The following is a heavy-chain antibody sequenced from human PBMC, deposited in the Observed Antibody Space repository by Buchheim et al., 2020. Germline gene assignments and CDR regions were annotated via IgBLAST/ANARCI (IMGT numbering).Heavy chain of an antibody. CDR1: GFSFSSCW. D-gene: IGHD5-24*01. V-gene: IGHV3-74*02. J-gene: IGHJ4*02. CDR2: TNTDGTYT. CDR3: VSPGIRDGYDFDY. Sequence: EVQLVESGGDLIQPGGSLRLSCAASGFSFSSCWMHWVRQTPGKGLLWVSRTNTDGTYTSYADSVKGRFTISRDNARNMVYLEMNSLRAEDTAVYYCVSPGIRDGYDFDYWGQGT.